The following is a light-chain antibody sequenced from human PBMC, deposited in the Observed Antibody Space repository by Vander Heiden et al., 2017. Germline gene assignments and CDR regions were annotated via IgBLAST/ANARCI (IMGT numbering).Light chain of an antibody. CDR2: QDS. CDR1: KLGDKY. Sequence: SYEPTQPPSVSVSPGQTASITCSGDKLGDKYACWYQQKPGQSPVLVIYQDSKRPSGIPERFSGSNSGNTATLTISGTQAMDEADYYCQAWDSSTVVFGGGTKLT. V-gene: IGLV3-1*01. CDR3: QAWDSSTVV. J-gene: IGLJ2*01.